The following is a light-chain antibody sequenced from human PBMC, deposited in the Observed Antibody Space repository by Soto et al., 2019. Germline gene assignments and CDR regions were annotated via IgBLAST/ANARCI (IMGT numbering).Light chain of an antibody. J-gene: IGKJ1*01. CDR3: QQYGRSMWT. Sequence: IVLTQSPGTLSLSPRARAPPSCRASQSVSSNYLAWYQQKPGQAPRPPIYGASSRATGIPERFSGSGSGTDFTLTIRRLEPEDFAMYYCQQYGRSMWTFGQGTKVDIK. V-gene: IGKV3-20*01. CDR2: GAS. CDR1: QSVSSNY.